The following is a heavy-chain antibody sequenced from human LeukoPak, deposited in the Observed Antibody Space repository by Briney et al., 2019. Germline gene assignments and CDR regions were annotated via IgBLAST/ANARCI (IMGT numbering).Heavy chain of an antibody. V-gene: IGHV4-34*01. J-gene: IGHJ5*02. D-gene: IGHD2-15*01. CDR2: INHSGST. CDR1: GGSFSGYY. Sequence: SETLSLTCAVYGGSFSGYYWSWIRQPPGKGLEWIGEINHSGSTNYNPSLKSRVTISVDTSKNQFSLQLNSVTPEDTAVYYCARVAEYCSGGSCYLTDWNWFDPWGQGTLVTVSS. CDR3: ARVAEYCSGGSCYLTDWNWFDP.